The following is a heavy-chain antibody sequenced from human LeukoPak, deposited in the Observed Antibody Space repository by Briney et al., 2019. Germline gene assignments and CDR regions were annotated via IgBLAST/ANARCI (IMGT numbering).Heavy chain of an antibody. CDR1: GYTFSRYG. CDR3: AKDGVLDYNALALGY. J-gene: IGHJ4*02. Sequence: GGSLRLSCAASGYTFSRYGMHWVRQAPGKGLEWVAIISYDGSNKYYADSVKGRFTISRDNSKNTLYLQMNSLRAEDTAVYYCAKDGVLDYNALALGYWGQGTLVTVS. D-gene: IGHD4-11*01. CDR2: ISYDGSNK. V-gene: IGHV3-30*18.